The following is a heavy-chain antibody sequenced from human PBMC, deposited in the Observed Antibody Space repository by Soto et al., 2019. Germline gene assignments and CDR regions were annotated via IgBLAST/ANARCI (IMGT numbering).Heavy chain of an antibody. CDR3: ARDFSSGYYSRFDY. D-gene: IGHD3-22*01. Sequence: QVQLQESGPGLVKPSETLSLTCTVSGGSVSSGSYYWSWIRQPPGKGLEWIGYIYYSGGTNYNPSLKSRVTISVDTSKNQFSLKLSSVTAADTAVYYCARDFSSGYYSRFDYWGQGTLVTVSS. CDR1: GGSVSSGSYY. J-gene: IGHJ4*02. CDR2: IYYSGGT. V-gene: IGHV4-61*01.